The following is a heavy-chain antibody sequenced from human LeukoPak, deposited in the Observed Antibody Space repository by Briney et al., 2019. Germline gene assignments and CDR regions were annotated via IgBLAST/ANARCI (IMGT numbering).Heavy chain of an antibody. J-gene: IGHJ3*02. CDR3: ARGGYYYDSSGHAFDI. CDR2: IGTAGDT. CDR1: GFTFSSYW. V-gene: IGHV3-13*01. Sequence: GGSLRLSCAASGFTFSSYWMHWVRQATGKGLEWVSAIGTAGDTYYPGSVKGRFTISRENAKNSLYLQMNSLRAGDTAVYYCARGGYYYDSSGHAFDIWGQGTMVTVSS. D-gene: IGHD3-22*01.